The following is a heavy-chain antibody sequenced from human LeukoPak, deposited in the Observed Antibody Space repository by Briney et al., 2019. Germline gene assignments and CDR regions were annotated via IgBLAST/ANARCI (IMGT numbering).Heavy chain of an antibody. CDR1: GFTFSSYW. CDR2: INSDGSST. J-gene: IGHJ4*02. Sequence: GGSLRLSCAASGFTFSSYWMHWVRQAPGKGLVWVSRINSDGSSTSYADSVKGRFTISRDNAKNTLYLQMNSLRAEDTAVYYCASVPAAKYYFDYWGQGTLVTASS. D-gene: IGHD2-2*01. V-gene: IGHV3-74*01. CDR3: ASVPAAKYYFDY.